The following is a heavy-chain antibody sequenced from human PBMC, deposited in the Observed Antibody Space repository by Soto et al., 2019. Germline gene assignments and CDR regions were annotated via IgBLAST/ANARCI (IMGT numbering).Heavy chain of an antibody. Sequence: EVQLLESGGGLVQPGGSLRLSCAASGFTFTTYGMSWVRQAPGSGLEWVSGVSASGVSTYYADSVKGRFTISRDNAKNTLYLQMNSLRAEDTAVYFWAKDAGRDCSGGSCYSGLLDYWGQGTLVTVSS. CDR1: GFTFTTYG. CDR3: AKDAGRDCSGGSCYSGLLDY. V-gene: IGHV3-23*01. J-gene: IGHJ4*02. CDR2: VSASGVST. D-gene: IGHD2-15*01.